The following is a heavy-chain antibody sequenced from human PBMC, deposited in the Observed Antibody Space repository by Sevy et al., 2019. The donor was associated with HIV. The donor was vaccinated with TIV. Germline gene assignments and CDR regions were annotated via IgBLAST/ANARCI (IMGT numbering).Heavy chain of an antibody. V-gene: IGHV5-51*01. D-gene: IGHD3-22*01. Sequence: VESLKTSCQGSGYSFTSHWIGWVRHMPGKGLEWMGIIFPDDSDTRYSPSFQGQVTFSADKSINTAYLQWSSLKASETAMHYCATSRSGYFDSSGYYIYWGQGTLVTVSS. J-gene: IGHJ4*02. CDR2: IFPDDSDT. CDR3: ATSRSGYFDSSGYYIY. CDR1: GYSFTSHW.